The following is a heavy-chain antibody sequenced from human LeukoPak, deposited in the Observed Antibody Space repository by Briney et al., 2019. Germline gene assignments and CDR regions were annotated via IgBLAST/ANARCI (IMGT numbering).Heavy chain of an antibody. V-gene: IGHV3-9*01. Sequence: GGSLRLSCAASGFTFSSYTMHWVRQAPGKGLEWVSGISWNSGSIGYADSVKGRFTISRDNAKNSLYLQMNSLRAEDTALYYCAKDRSGYPDAFDIWGQGTMVTVSS. D-gene: IGHD3-9*01. CDR3: AKDRSGYPDAFDI. CDR2: ISWNSGSI. J-gene: IGHJ3*02. CDR1: GFTFSSYT.